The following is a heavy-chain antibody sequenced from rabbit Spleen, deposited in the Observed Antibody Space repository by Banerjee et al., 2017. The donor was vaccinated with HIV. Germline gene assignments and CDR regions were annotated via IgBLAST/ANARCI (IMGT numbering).Heavy chain of an antibody. Sequence: QEQLEESGGDLVKPEGSLTLTCTASGFTFSSYWICWVRQAPGKGLELIACIYTDTDTTYYTTWAKGRFTIAKTSSTTVTLQMTSLTAADTATYFCARDGSGGISYYFNLWGQGTLVTVS. V-gene: IGHV1S45*01. D-gene: IGHD1-1*01. CDR3: ARDGSGGISYYFNL. J-gene: IGHJ4*01. CDR2: IYTDTDTT. CDR1: GFTFSSYW.